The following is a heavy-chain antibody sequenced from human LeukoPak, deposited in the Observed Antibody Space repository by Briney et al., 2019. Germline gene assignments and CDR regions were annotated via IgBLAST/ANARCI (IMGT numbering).Heavy chain of an antibody. D-gene: IGHD2-15*01. CDR2: IGGDAKT. V-gene: IGHV3-74*01. CDR1: GFAFSTYW. Sequence: PGGSLRLSCAASGFAFSTYWMHWVRQAPGKGLVWVSGIGGDAKTTDADSVKGRFTISRDNAKNTLHLQMNDLRAEDTAVYYCARDIESAFDYWGQGTLVTVSS. CDR3: ARDIESAFDY. J-gene: IGHJ4*02.